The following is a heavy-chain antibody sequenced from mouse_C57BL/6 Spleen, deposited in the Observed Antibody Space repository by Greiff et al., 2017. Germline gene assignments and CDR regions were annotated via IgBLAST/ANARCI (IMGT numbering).Heavy chain of an antibody. CDR2: IYPGSGNT. D-gene: IGHD1-1*01. V-gene: IGHV1-66*01. CDR1: GYSFTSYY. CDR3: ARWYYGSSYFDY. J-gene: IGHJ2*01. Sequence: VQLKESGPELVKPGASVKISCKASGYSFTSYYIHWVKQRPGQGLEWIGWIYPGSGNTKYNEKFKGKATLTADTSSSTAYMQLSSLTSEDSAVYYCARWYYGSSYFDYWGQGTTLTVSS.